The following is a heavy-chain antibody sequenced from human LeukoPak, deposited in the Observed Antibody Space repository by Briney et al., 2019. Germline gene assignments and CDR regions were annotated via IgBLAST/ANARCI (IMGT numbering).Heavy chain of an antibody. J-gene: IGHJ4*02. CDR2: INSDGSST. D-gene: IGHD3-22*01. Sequence: GGSLRLSCAASGFMFPTYWMHWVRQAPGKGLVWVSRINSDGSSTDYADSVKGRFTISRDNARNTLYLQMNSLRAEDTAVYYCARDAYYYEKWGQGTLVTVSS. CDR1: GFMFPTYW. CDR3: ARDAYYYEK. V-gene: IGHV3-74*01.